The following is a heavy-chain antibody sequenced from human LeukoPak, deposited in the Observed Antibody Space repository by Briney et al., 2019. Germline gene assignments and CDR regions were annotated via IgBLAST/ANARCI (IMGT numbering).Heavy chain of an antibody. CDR1: GYTFTSYG. J-gene: IGHJ4*02. V-gene: IGHV1-69*13. CDR3: ARSRVVGATLDY. Sequence: GASVKVSCKASGYTFTSYGISWVRQAPGQGLEWMGGIIPIFGTANYAQKFQGRVTITADESTSTAYMELSSLRSEDTAVYYCARSRVVGATLDYWGQGTLVTVSS. D-gene: IGHD1-26*01. CDR2: IIPIFGTA.